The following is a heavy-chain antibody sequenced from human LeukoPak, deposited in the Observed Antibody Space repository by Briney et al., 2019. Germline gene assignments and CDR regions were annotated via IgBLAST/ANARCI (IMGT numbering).Heavy chain of an antibody. CDR1: GFTFSSYA. CDR3: VKDPYADYADYI. D-gene: IGHD4-17*01. CDR2: ISDSGGTT. Sequence: GGSLRLSCAASGFTFSSYAMSWVRQAPGKGLEWVSIISDSGGTTYYADSVKGRFTISRDNSKNTLHLQMNSLRAEDTAVFYCVKDPYADYADYIWGQGTLVTVSS. V-gene: IGHV3-23*01. J-gene: IGHJ4*02.